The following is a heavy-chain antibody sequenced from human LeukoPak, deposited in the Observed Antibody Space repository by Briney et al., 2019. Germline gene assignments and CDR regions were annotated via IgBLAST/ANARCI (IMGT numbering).Heavy chain of an antibody. V-gene: IGHV3-30*18. D-gene: IGHD6-13*01. CDR2: ISYDGSK. CDR3: AKENVAAGHIDY. J-gene: IGHJ4*02. CDR1: GFTFSSYG. Sequence: PGGSLRLSCAASGFTFSSYGMHWVRQAPGKGLEWVAVISYDGSKYYADSVKGRFTISRDNSKNTLYLQMNSLRAEDTAVYYCAKENVAAGHIDYWGQGTLVTVSS.